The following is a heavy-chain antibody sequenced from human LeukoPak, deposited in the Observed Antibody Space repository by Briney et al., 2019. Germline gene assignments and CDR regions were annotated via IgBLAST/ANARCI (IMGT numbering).Heavy chain of an antibody. D-gene: IGHD6-13*01. J-gene: IGHJ6*03. CDR3: ARGPPPYSSSAAGYYYYMDV. V-gene: IGHV1-2*02. CDR2: INPNSGGT. CDR1: GYTFTGYY. Sequence: ASVKVSCRASGYTFTGYYMHWVRQAPGQGLEWMGWINPNSGGTNYAQKFQGRVTMTRDTSISTAYMELSRLRSDDTAVYYCARGPPPYSSSAAGYYYYMDVWGKGTTVTVSS.